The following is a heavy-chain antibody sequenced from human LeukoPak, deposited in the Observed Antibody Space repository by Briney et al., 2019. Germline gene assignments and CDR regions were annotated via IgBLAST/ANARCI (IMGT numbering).Heavy chain of an antibody. J-gene: IGHJ4*02. CDR2: IYYSGST. D-gene: IGHD6-6*01. Sequence: SETLSLTCTVSGGSISSYYRSWIRQPPGKGLEWIGYIYYSGSTNYNPSLKSRVTISVDTSKNQFSLKLSSVTAADTAVYYCARVGYSSSSGDYWGQGTLVTVSS. CDR1: GGSISSYY. CDR3: ARVGYSSSSGDY. V-gene: IGHV4-59*01.